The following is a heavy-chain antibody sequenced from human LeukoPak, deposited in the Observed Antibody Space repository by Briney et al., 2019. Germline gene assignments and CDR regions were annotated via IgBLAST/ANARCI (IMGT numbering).Heavy chain of an antibody. D-gene: IGHD2-21*01. Sequence: GGSLRLSCAASGFTFSSYAMSWVRQAPRQGLELVSAISGSGGSTYYADSVKGRFTISRDNSKNTLYLQMNSLRAEDTAVYYCAICGGDCYYFDYWGQGTLVTVSS. CDR1: GFTFSSYA. J-gene: IGHJ4*02. V-gene: IGHV3-23*01. CDR2: ISGSGGST. CDR3: AICGGDCYYFDY.